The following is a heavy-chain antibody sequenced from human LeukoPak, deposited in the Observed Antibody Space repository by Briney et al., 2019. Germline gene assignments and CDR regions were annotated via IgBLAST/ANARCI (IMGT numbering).Heavy chain of an antibody. J-gene: IGHJ4*02. D-gene: IGHD2-15*01. Sequence: ASVKVSCKASGYTFTSYGISWVRQAPGQGLEWMGWISAYNGNTNYAQKLQGSVTMTTDTSTSTAYMELRSLRSDDTAVYYCARDIVVVVAASPGYWGQGTLVTVSS. V-gene: IGHV1-18*01. CDR3: ARDIVVVVAASPGY. CDR1: GYTFTSYG. CDR2: ISAYNGNT.